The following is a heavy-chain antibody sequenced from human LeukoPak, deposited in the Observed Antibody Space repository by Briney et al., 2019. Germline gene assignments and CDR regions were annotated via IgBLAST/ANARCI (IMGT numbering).Heavy chain of an antibody. CDR1: GGTFSSYA. Sequence: SVKVSCKAFGGTFSSYAINWVRQASGQGLEWMGGIIPIFGTANYAQKFQGRVTITTDESASTAYMELSSLRSEDTAVYYCATQPLLAYYFDYWGQGTLVTVSS. V-gene: IGHV1-69*05. D-gene: IGHD2-21*02. CDR3: ATQPLLAYYFDY. J-gene: IGHJ4*02. CDR2: IIPIFGTA.